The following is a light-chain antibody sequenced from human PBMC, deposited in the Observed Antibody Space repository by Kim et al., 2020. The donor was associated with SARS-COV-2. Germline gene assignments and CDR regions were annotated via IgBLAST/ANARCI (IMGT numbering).Light chain of an antibody. CDR2: GAS. Sequence: VSPGYRATLSCRASQSVSSNLAWYQQKPGQAPRLLIYGASTRATGIPARFSGSGSGTEFTLTISSLQSEDFAVYFCHQYDNWPLTFGPGTKVDIK. V-gene: IGKV3D-15*01. CDR1: QSVSSN. CDR3: HQYDNWPLT. J-gene: IGKJ3*01.